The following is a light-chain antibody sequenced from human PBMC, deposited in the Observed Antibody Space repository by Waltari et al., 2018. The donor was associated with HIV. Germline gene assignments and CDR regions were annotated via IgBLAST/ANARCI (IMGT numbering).Light chain of an antibody. CDR3: QVWDSSTGV. CDR1: NIGSKN. Sequence: SYELTQPLSVSVALGQTARITCGGTNIGSKNVHWYQPKPGQAPVLVIYRDSNRPSGNPERFAGSNSGNTATLTISRAKAGDEADYYCQVWDSSTGVFGGGTKRTV. CDR2: RDS. V-gene: IGLV3-9*01. J-gene: IGLJ2*01.